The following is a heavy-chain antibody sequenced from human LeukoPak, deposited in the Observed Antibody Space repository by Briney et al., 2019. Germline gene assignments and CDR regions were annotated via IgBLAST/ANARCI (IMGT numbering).Heavy chain of an antibody. CDR3: ASYDFWSVKRAFDP. CDR1: AGSFSGYY. Sequence: SETLSLTCAVYAGSFSGYYWSWIRQPPGKGLEWIGEINLSVSNNYNTSLKSRVTISVDTSKNQFSLKLSSVTAADTAVYYCASYDFWSVKRAFDPCGEGTLVTVSS. J-gene: IGHJ5*02. D-gene: IGHD3-3*01. CDR2: INLSVSN. V-gene: IGHV4-34*01.